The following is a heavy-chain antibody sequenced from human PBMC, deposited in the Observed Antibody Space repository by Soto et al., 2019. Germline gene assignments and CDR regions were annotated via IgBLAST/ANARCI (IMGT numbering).Heavy chain of an antibody. D-gene: IGHD3-16*01. CDR2: ISVHNGNT. CDR1: GYTFTSYG. CDR3: ARDLKLGLGDD. V-gene: IGHV1-18*01. J-gene: IGHJ4*02. Sequence: QVQLVQSGAEVKKPGASVKVSCKASGYTFTSYGISWVRQAPGQGLEWMGWISVHNGNTKYAQKLQGRVTTTTDTTTRTAYMEVRSLSSGVTVVYCSARDLKLGLGDDWGQGTLVTVSS.